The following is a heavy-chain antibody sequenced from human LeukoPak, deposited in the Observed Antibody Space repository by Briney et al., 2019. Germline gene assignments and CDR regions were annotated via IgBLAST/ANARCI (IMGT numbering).Heavy chain of an antibody. CDR3: ARDGFGEFDY. J-gene: IGHJ4*02. CDR1: GFTFSSYG. V-gene: IGHV3-21*01. D-gene: IGHD3-10*01. CDR2: ISSSSSYI. Sequence: GGSLRLSCAASGFTFSSYGMNWVRQAPGKGLEWVSSISSSSSYIYYADSVKGRFTISRDNAKNSLYLQMNSLRAEGTAVYYCARDGFGEFDYWGQGTLVTVSS.